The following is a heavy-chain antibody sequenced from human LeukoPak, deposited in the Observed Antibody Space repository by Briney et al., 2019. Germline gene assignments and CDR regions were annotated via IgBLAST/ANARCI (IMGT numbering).Heavy chain of an antibody. CDR2: IHTSGTP. CDR1: GGSISSYY. V-gene: IGHV4-4*07. CDR3: VRDHVSPGLSNWFDP. D-gene: IGHD3-16*01. Sequence: SETLSLTCTVSGGSISSYYWSWVRQPAGKGLEWIGRIHTSGTPNYNPSLKSRLTISITTSKHQFSLKVTSVTASDTAMYYCVRDHVSPGLSNWFDPWGQGTLVTVSS. J-gene: IGHJ5*02.